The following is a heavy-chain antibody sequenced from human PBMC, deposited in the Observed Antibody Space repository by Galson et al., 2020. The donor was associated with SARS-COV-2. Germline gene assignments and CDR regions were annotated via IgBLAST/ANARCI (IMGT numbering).Heavy chain of an antibody. CDR2: MSRSVSQI. CDR3: ARAVGTAVVYYWYFDL. V-gene: IGHV3-21*01. J-gene: IGHJ2*01. Sequence: GGPLRLSCAASGLTFSKYTMNWVRQAPGKGPEWPPSMSRSVSQIFYAPSVRGRFTISRDNAGNSLYLQMNSLRAEDTALYYCARAVGTAVVYYWYFDLWGRGTLGTVSS. D-gene: IGHD1-26*01. CDR1: GLTFSKYT.